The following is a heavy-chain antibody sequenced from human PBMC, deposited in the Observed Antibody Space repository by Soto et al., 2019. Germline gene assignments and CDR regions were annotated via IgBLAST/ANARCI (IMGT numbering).Heavy chain of an antibody. CDR2: IIPFFGSP. J-gene: IGHJ6*02. D-gene: IGHD2-2*01. Sequence: VASVKVSCKPSGVTFGSYAISWVRQAPGQGLEWMGGIIPFFGSPNYAQKFQGRVTITADESTSTAYMELTSLRSEDTAVYYCARYCSSTTCRKYHYYGMDVWGQGTTVTVSS. CDR3: ARYCSSTTCRKYHYYGMDV. V-gene: IGHV1-69*13. CDR1: GVTFGSYA.